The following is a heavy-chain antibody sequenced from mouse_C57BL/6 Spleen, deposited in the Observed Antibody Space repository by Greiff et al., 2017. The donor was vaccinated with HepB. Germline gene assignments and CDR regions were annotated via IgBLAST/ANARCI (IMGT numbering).Heavy chain of an antibody. J-gene: IGHJ3*01. CDR2: INPSSGYT. Sequence: VQLQQSGAELARPGASVKMSCKASGYTFTSYTMHWVKQRPGQGLEWIGYINPSSGYTKYNQKFKDKATLTADKSSSTAYMQLRSLTSAGSAVYYGARGGGDDGAWFADWGQGTLVTVSA. V-gene: IGHV1-4*01. D-gene: IGHD1-1*02. CDR3: ARGGGDDGAWFAD. CDR1: GYTFTSYT.